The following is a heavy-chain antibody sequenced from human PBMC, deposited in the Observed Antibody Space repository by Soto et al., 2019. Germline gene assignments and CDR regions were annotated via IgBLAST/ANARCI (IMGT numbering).Heavy chain of an antibody. CDR2: IIPIFGTA. V-gene: IGHV1-69*06. CDR1: GGTFTSYA. D-gene: IGHD2-15*01. Sequence: SVKVACKASGGTFTSYAISWVRQAPGQGLEWVGGIIPIFGTANYAQKLQGRVTITADKSTSTAYMERSSLRSEDTDVYYCARGVEAIATYYNYGIDVWGQGTTVTVSS. J-gene: IGHJ6*02. CDR3: ARGVEAIATYYNYGIDV.